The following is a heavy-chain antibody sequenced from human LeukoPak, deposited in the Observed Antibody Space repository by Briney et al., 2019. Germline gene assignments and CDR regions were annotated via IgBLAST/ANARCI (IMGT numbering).Heavy chain of an antibody. Sequence: GASVKVSCKASGYTVTDHYLHWVRQAPGQGPEWMGWINPKTGDTTYAQKFQGRVTMTWDRSITTAYMELSSLRSDDTAMYYCARAYEYGWFDPGGQGTQVTVSS. J-gene: IGHJ5*02. D-gene: IGHD4/OR15-4a*01. CDR2: INPKTGDT. CDR1: GYTVTDHY. CDR3: ARAYEYGWFDP. V-gene: IGHV1-2*02.